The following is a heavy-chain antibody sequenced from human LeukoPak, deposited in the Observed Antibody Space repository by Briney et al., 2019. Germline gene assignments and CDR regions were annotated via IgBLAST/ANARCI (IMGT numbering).Heavy chain of an antibody. J-gene: IGHJ4*02. CDR3: AKDPKPLEYYYDSSGLDY. CDR1: GFTFSSYG. CDR2: ISYDGSNK. Sequence: RGSLRLSCAASGFTFSSYGMHWVRQAPGKGLEWVAVISYDGSNKYYADSVKGRFTISRDNSKNTLYLQMNSLRAEDTAVYYCAKDPKPLEYYYDSSGLDYWGQGTLVTVSS. D-gene: IGHD3-22*01. V-gene: IGHV3-30*18.